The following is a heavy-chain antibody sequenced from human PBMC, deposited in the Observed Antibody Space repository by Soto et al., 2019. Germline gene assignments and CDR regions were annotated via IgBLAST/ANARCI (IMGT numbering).Heavy chain of an antibody. CDR3: ARGGDDAAAGTWEFDY. Sequence: SEKVSCQASGCTFTRQTISWVLQVPGQRLEWMGWISAYNGNTNDAKKLQGRVTMTTDTSTSTAYMELRSLRSDDTAVYYCARGGDDAAAGTWEFDYWGQGTLVTVSS. V-gene: IGHV1-18*01. D-gene: IGHD6-13*01. CDR2: ISAYNGNT. J-gene: IGHJ4*02. CDR1: GCTFTRQT.